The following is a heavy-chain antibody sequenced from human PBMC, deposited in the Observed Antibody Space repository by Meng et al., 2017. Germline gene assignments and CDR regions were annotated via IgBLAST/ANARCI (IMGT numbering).Heavy chain of an antibody. Sequence: GESLKISCAASGFTFSSYAMHWVRQAPGKGLEWVAVISYDGSNKYYADSVKGRFTISRDNAKNSLYLQMNSLRAEDTAVYYCASGMVVTDLFYFDYWGQGTLVTVSS. V-gene: IGHV3-30*04. CDR2: ISYDGSNK. J-gene: IGHJ4*03. CDR1: GFTFSSYA. D-gene: IGHD1-26*01. CDR3: ASGMVVTDLFYFDY.